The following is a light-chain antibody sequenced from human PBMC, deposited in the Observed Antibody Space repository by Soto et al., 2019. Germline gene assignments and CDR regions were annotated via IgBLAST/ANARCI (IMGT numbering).Light chain of an antibody. V-gene: IGKV3-20*01. CDR3: QQYGYSFRA. CDR2: RAS. Sequence: EILLTQSTGTLSLSPGERATLSCRASQSVSSTYLSWYQLKPGQAPRLLIYRASSRATGISDRFSGGGSGTYFTLTISRLEPEDFAVYYCQQYGYSFRAFGQGTKVEL. J-gene: IGKJ1*01. CDR1: QSVSSTY.